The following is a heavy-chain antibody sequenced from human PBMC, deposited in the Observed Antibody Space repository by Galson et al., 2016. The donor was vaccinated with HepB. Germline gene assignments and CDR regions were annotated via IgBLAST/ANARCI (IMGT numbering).Heavy chain of an antibody. CDR3: AGHLRMGRTSNGLDV. CDR1: GDSVSSNNAI. Sequence: CAISGDSVSSNNAIWNWIRQSPPRGLEWLGRTYYRSKWYNDYGVSVKSRITISPNTSKNQFSLQLTSVTPEDTAVYYCAGHLRMGRTSNGLDVWGQGTTVTVSS. V-gene: IGHV6-1*01. J-gene: IGHJ6*02. D-gene: IGHD1/OR15-1a*01. CDR2: TYYRSKWYN.